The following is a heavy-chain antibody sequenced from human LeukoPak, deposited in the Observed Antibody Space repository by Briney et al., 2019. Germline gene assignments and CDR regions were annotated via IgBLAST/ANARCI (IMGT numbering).Heavy chain of an antibody. J-gene: IGHJ3*02. D-gene: IGHD5-24*01. CDR3: ARDTRMAITGDAFDI. CDR2: ISSSSSYI. V-gene: IGHV3-21*01. CDR1: GFTFSSYS. Sequence: PGGSLRLSCAASGFTFSSYSMNWVRQAPGKGLEWVSSISSSSSYIYYADSVKGRFTISRDNAKNSLYLQMNSLRAEDTAVYYCARDTRMAITGDAFDIWGQGTMVTVSS.